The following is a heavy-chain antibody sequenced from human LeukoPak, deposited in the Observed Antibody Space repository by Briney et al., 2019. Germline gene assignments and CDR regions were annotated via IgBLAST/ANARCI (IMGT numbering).Heavy chain of an antibody. V-gene: IGHV4-39*01. D-gene: IGHD3-22*01. CDR1: GGSISSSGYY. Sequence: PSESLSLTCTVSGGSISSSGYYWGWIRQPPGKGLKWIGSMYYSVNTYYNPSLKSRVTMSVDTSKSQFSLKLSSVTAADTAVYYCARTYYYDSSGNYGYNWFDPWGQGTLVTVSS. CDR2: MYYSVNT. J-gene: IGHJ5*02. CDR3: ARTYYYDSSGNYGYNWFDP.